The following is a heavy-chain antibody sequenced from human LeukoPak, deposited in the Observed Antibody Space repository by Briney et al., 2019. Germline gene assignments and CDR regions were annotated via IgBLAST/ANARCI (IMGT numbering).Heavy chain of an antibody. J-gene: IGHJ6*03. Sequence: GGSLRLSCVVSGFTFSNYWMTWVRQAPGKGLEWVANIQQDGSEKYYVDSVKGRFTIFRDNAKNSVYLQMNSLRAEDTAVYYCARFGYSHGYGWGGGYYYYYMDVWGKGTTVTVSS. V-gene: IGHV3-7*01. CDR1: GFTFSNYW. D-gene: IGHD5-18*01. CDR3: ARFGYSHGYGWGGGYYYYYMDV. CDR2: IQQDGSEK.